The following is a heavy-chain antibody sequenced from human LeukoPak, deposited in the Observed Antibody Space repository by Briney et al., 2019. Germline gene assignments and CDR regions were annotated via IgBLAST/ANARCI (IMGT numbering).Heavy chain of an antibody. V-gene: IGHV1-8*01. CDR1: GYTFTSYD. CDR3: TRETSSRYFDY. J-gene: IGHJ4*02. CDR2: MNPNSGST. Sequence: ASVKVSCKASGYTFTSYDINWVRQATGQGLEWMGWMNPNSGSTGYAQKFQGRVTITRKTSISTAYMELSSLRSEDTAVYYCTRETSSRYFDYWGQGTLVTVSS.